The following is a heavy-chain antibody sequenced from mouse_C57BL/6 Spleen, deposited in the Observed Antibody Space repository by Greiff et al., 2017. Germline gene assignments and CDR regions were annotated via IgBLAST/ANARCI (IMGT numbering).Heavy chain of an antibody. CDR2: IHPNSGST. CDR1: GYTFTSYW. Sequence: QVQLQQPGAELVKPGASVKLSCKASGYTFTSYWMHWVKQRSGQGLEWIGMIHPNSGSTNYNEKFKSKATLTVDKSSSTAYMQLSSLTSEDSAVYYCARSGSSTLDYWGQGTTLTVSS. V-gene: IGHV1-64*01. CDR3: ARSGSSTLDY. J-gene: IGHJ2*01. D-gene: IGHD1-1*01.